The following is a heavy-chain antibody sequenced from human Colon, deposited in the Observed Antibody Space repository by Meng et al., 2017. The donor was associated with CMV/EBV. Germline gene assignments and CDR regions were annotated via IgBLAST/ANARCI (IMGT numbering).Heavy chain of an antibody. CDR1: GYPFTNYN. CDR2: INPSGGST. Sequence: ASVKVSCKASGYPFTNYNINWVRQATGQGLEWMGMINPSGGSTSYSHKFQDRITMTRDTSTSTVYMNLGGLRSDDTAVYYCARDNPQPRWGWSGSPAEYWGGGSLVTVSS. J-gene: IGHJ4*02. CDR3: ARDNPQPRWGWSGSPAEY. V-gene: IGHV1-46*01. D-gene: IGHD3-10*01.